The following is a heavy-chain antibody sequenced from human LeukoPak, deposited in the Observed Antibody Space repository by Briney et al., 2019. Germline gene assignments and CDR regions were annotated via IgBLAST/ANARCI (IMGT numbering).Heavy chain of an antibody. CDR2: ISGSGGSR. Sequence: GGSLRLSCAASGFTFSSYAMNWVRQAPGKGLEWVSTISGSGGSRYYADSVKGRFTISRDNSKNTLYLQMNSLRAEDTAVYYCARVCSSSTSFRPGYYYYYMDVWGKGTTVTVSS. J-gene: IGHJ6*03. D-gene: IGHD6-6*01. V-gene: IGHV3-23*01. CDR1: GFTFSSYA. CDR3: ARVCSSSTSFRPGYYYYYMDV.